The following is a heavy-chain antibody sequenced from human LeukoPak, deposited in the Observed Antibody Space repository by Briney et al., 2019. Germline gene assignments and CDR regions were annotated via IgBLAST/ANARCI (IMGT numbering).Heavy chain of an antibody. V-gene: IGHV4-59*12. D-gene: IGHD2-8*01. Sequence: SETLSLTCTVSGGSMSPYHWGWIRQPPGKGLEWTGYIYYSGSTNYNPSLNSRVTISVDTSKNQFSLKLSSVTAADTAVYYCARGRCTNGVCYGPHHDYWGQGTLVTVSS. CDR1: GGSMSPYH. CDR2: IYYSGST. J-gene: IGHJ4*02. CDR3: ARGRCTNGVCYGPHHDY.